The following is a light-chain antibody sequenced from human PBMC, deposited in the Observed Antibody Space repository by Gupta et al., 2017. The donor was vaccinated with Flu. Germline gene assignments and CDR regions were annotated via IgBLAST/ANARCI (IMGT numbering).Light chain of an antibody. CDR2: DDS. CDR1: KIGAKR. CDR3: QVWDSSSHHRV. J-gene: IGLJ3*02. V-gene: IGLV3-21*02. Sequence: VNKIGAKRVHWYQHKPGQALVVVVHDDSDRPSGFPGRFSGSGSGNTATLTISRVVDGDEDDYCCQVWDSSSHHRVFGGWTKLPVL.